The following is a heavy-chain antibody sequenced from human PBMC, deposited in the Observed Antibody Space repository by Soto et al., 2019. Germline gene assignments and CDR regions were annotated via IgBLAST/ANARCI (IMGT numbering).Heavy chain of an antibody. V-gene: IGHV3-23*01. J-gene: IGHJ4*02. CDR1: GFTFSSHA. CDR2: ISGSGGST. D-gene: IGHD6-13*01. Sequence: GGSLRLSCAASGFTFSSHAMSWVRQAPGKGLEWVSAISGSGGSTNYADSVKGRFTISRDNSKNTLYLQMNSLRAEDTAVYYCAKGDRIAAAGHFDYWGQGTLVTVSS. CDR3: AKGDRIAAAGHFDY.